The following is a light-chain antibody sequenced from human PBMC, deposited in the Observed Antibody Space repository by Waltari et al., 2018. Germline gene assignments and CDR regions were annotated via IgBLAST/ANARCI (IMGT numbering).Light chain of an antibody. V-gene: IGKV1-39*01. CDR1: QGISSY. J-gene: IGKJ1*01. CDR2: AAS. CDR3: QQSYSTPRT. Sequence: DIQMTQSPPSLSASVGDRVTITCRASQGISSYLSWYQQKPGKAPNLLIYAASSLQSGVPSRVSGSGSGTDFTLTISSLQPEDFATYYCQQSYSTPRTFGQGTRVEIK.